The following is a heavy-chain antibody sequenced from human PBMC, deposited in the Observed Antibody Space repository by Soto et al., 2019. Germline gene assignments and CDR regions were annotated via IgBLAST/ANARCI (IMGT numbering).Heavy chain of an antibody. Sequence: TSETLSLTCVVSGDSITSNHWNWIRQPPGRGLEWIGYIYNSGTTKYNPSLKSRVIISVDTSKNQLSLKLSSVTAADTAVYYCARVSMSTVSWGFDPWGQGTLVTVSS. D-gene: IGHD4-4*01. V-gene: IGHV4-59*01. CDR3: ARVSMSTVSWGFDP. J-gene: IGHJ5*02. CDR2: IYNSGTT. CDR1: GDSITSNH.